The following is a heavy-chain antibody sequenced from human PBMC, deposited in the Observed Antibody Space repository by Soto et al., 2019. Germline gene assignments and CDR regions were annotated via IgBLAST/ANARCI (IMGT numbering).Heavy chain of an antibody. V-gene: IGHV1-18*01. D-gene: IGHD6-13*01. Sequence: ASVKVSCKASGYTFTSYGISWVRQAPGQGLEWMGWISAYNGNTNYAQKLQGRVTMTTDTSTSTAYMELRSLRSDDTAAYYCARCIAAAGPVGNFDYWGQGTLVTVSS. CDR1: GYTFTSYG. CDR3: ARCIAAAGPVGNFDY. CDR2: ISAYNGNT. J-gene: IGHJ4*02.